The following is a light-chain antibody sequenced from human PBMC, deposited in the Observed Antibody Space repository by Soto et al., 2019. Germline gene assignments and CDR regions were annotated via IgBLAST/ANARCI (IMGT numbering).Light chain of an antibody. V-gene: IGLV2-8*01. CDR2: EVN. CDR3: SSYAGSSNV. Sequence: QSVLTQPPSASGSPGQSVAISCTGTRSDVGGYNYVSWYQQHPGKAPKLMIDEVNKRPSGVPDRFSGSKSGTTASLTVSGLQAEDEADYYCSSYAGSSNVFGTGTKLPVL. CDR1: RSDVGGYNY. J-gene: IGLJ1*01.